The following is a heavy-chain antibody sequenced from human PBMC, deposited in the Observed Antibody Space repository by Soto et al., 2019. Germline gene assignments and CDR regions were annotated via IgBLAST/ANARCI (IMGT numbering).Heavy chain of an antibody. Sequence: GGSLRLSCAASGCTFRTYAMSWVRQAPGKGLEWVAGIVGNGDEYYADTVRGRFTISRDNSNNILYLQMYSLRAEDTAVYYCAKARHPDGLCPFVPGGQETQVTVSS. V-gene: IGHV3-23*01. CDR1: GCTFRTYA. CDR2: IVGNGDE. CDR3: AKARHPDGLCPFVP. D-gene: IGHD2-8*01. J-gene: IGHJ5*02.